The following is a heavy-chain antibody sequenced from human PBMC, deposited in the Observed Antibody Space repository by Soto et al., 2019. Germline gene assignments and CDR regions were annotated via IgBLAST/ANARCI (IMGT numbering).Heavy chain of an antibody. CDR2: IYYSGST. Sequence: SETLSLTCTVSGGSISSGDYYWSWIRQPPGKGLGWIGSIYYSGSTYYNPSLKSRVTISVDTSKNQFSLKLSSVTAADTAVYYCVDCGSSALDSWGKGALVTVAS. J-gene: IGHJ4*02. CDR1: GGSISSGDYY. D-gene: IGHD1-26*01. CDR3: VDCGSSALDS. V-gene: IGHV4-30-4*01.